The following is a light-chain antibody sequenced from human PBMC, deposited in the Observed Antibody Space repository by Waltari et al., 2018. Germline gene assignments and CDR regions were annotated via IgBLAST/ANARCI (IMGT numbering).Light chain of an antibody. J-gene: IGLJ3*02. CDR3: SSYTSSSTWV. CDR2: AVG. Sequence: DEQHPAKARKAVIYAVGKRPSGVSDRFSGAKSGNTASLTISGLQAEDGADYCCSSYTSSSTWVFGGGTKLTVL. V-gene: IGLV2-14*01.